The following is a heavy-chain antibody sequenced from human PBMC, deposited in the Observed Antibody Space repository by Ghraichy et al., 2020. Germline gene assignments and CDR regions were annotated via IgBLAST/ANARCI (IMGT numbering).Heavy chain of an antibody. Sequence: ETLSLTCAVYGGSFSGYYWSWIRQPPGKGLEWIGEINHSGSTNYNPSLKSRVTISVDTSKNQFSLKLSSVTAADTAVYYYARRGQLWLLFGTSNYYFDYWGQGTLVTVSS. CDR3: ARRGQLWLLFGTSNYYFDY. D-gene: IGHD5-18*01. J-gene: IGHJ4*02. V-gene: IGHV4-34*01. CDR2: INHSGST. CDR1: GGSFSGYY.